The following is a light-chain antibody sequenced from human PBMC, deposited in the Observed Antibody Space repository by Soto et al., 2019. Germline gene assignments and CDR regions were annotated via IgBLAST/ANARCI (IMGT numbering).Light chain of an antibody. CDR1: SGSIASNY. Sequence: NFMLTQPHSVSASPGKTVTISCTRSSGSIASNYVQWYQQRPGSSPTTVIYEDNQRPSGVPDRFSGSIDSSSNSASLTISGLETEDEADCYGQSYDATNQVFGGGTKLTVL. J-gene: IGLJ3*02. V-gene: IGLV6-57*01. CDR2: EDN. CDR3: QSYDATNQV.